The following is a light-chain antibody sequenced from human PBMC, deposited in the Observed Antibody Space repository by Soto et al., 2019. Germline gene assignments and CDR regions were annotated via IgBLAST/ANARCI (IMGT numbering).Light chain of an antibody. V-gene: IGKV4-1*01. CDR1: QSLLYSSNNKNY. CDR3: QQYYSTPLT. Sequence: DIVMTQSPDSLAVSLGERATINCKSSQSLLYSSNNKNYLAWYQRKPGQPPKLLIYWASTRESGVPDRFSGSGSGRDFPLTIGSLQAEDVAVYYCQQYYSTPLTFGGGTKVEIK. J-gene: IGKJ4*01. CDR2: WAS.